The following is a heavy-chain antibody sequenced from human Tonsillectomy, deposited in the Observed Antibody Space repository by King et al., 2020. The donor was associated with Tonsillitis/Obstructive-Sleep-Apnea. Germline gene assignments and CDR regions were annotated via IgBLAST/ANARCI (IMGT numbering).Heavy chain of an antibody. CDR3: ASRPYYDSSGYFDAFDI. D-gene: IGHD3-22*01. CDR2: IYSGGST. J-gene: IGHJ3*02. Sequence: VQLVESGGGLIQPGGSLRLSCAASGFTVSSNYMSWVRQAPGKWLEWVSVIYSGGSTYYADSVKGRFTISRDNSKNTLYLQMNSLRAEDTAVYYCASRPYYDSSGYFDAFDIWGQGTMVTVSS. V-gene: IGHV3-53*01. CDR1: GFTVSSNY.